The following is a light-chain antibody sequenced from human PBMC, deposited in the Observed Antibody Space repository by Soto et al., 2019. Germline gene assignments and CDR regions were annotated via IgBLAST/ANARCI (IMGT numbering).Light chain of an antibody. J-gene: IGKJ4*01. CDR3: LQHNSYPHT. V-gene: IGKV1-17*01. Sequence: DIQMTQSPSSLSASVGDRVTITCRASQGIRNELGWYQQKPGKAPKRLIYAASSLQSGVPSRFSGSGYGTEFTLTISSXQPEDFATYYCLQHNSYPHTFGGGTKVDIK. CDR1: QGIRNE. CDR2: AAS.